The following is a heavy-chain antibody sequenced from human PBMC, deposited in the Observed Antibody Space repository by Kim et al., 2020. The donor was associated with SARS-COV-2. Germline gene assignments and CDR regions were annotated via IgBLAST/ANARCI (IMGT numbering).Heavy chain of an antibody. Sequence: GGSLRLSCAASGFTFSSYAMHWVRQAPGKGLEWVAVITYDGSNKYYADSVKGRFTISRDNSKNTLYLQMNSLRAEDTAVYYCARDGGSSWYGYYYDYGMDVWGKGTTVTVSS. CDR1: GFTFSSYA. V-gene: IGHV3-30-3*01. D-gene: IGHD6-13*01. J-gene: IGHJ6*04. CDR3: ARDGGSSWYGYYYDYGMDV. CDR2: ITYDGSNK.